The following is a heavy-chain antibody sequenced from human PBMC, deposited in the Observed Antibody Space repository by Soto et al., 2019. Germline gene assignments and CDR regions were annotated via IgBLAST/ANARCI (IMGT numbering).Heavy chain of an antibody. CDR1: GFNFRNFN. Sequence: GGSLRLSCEGSGFNFRNFNMIWVRQAPGKGLEWVSSVSGSSSYIYYADSVKGRFTVSRDNANNLVFLQMNGLRPEDTAMYYCARDLRGNYVPWGQGKMVT. V-gene: IGHV3-21*06. CDR2: VSGSSSYI. CDR3: ARDLRGNYVP. D-gene: IGHD1-7*01. J-gene: IGHJ3*01.